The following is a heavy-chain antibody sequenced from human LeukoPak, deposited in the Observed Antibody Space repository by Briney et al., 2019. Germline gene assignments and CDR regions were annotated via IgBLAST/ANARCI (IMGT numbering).Heavy chain of an antibody. CDR3: ATAPPKVSDFWTGSTGNYFDY. V-gene: IGHV4-39*07. J-gene: IGHJ4*02. CDR2: IYYTGST. CDR1: GGSISSSPYS. Sequence: SETLSLTCSVSGGSISSSPYSWAWIRQPPGKGLEGVGSIYYTGSTNYNPSLKSRVTISVDTSKNQFSLKLGSVTAPDSAVFYSATAPPKVSDFWTGSTGNYFDYWGQGTLVTASS. D-gene: IGHD3/OR15-3a*01.